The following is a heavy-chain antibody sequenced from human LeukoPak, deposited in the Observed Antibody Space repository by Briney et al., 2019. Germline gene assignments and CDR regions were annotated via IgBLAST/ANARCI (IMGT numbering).Heavy chain of an antibody. D-gene: IGHD6-13*01. J-gene: IGHJ4*02. CDR2: IRYDGSNK. CDR1: GFTFSSYG. V-gene: IGHV3-30*02. Sequence: GGSLRLSCAASGFTFSSYGMHWVRQAPGKGLEWVAFIRYDGSNKYYADSVKGRFTISRDNSKNTLYLQVNSLRAEDTAVYYCARAPGSSWYWYYFDYWGQGTLVTVSS. CDR3: ARAPGSSWYWYYFDY.